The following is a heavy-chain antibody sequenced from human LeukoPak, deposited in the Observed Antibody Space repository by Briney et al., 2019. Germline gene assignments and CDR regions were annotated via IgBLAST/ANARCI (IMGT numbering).Heavy chain of an antibody. D-gene: IGHD6-19*01. J-gene: IGHJ5*02. Sequence: TGGSLRLSCAASGFTVSTNYMSWFRQAPGKGLEWVSVIYSGGNTYYADSVKGRFTISRDNSKNTLYLQMNSLRTEDAAVYYCARGRMSSGWHCHWFDPWGQGTLVTVSS. CDR1: GFTVSTNY. CDR3: ARGRMSSGWHCHWFDP. V-gene: IGHV3-53*01. CDR2: IYSGGNT.